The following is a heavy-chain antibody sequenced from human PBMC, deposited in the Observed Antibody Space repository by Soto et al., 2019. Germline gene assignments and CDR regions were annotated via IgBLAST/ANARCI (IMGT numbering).Heavy chain of an antibody. CDR2: IYYSGST. J-gene: IGHJ4*02. CDR3: ARAWGLYFDY. D-gene: IGHD3-16*01. Sequence: PSETLSLTCTVSGGSISSSSYYWSWIRQPPGKGLEWIGYIYYSGSTNYNPSLKSRVTISVDTSKNQFSLKLSSVTAADTAVYYCARAWGLYFDYWGQGTLVTVSS. V-gene: IGHV4-61*01. CDR1: GGSISSSSYY.